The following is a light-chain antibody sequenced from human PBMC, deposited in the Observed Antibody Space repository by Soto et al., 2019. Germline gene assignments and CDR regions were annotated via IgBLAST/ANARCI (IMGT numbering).Light chain of an antibody. CDR1: SSNIGNSY. J-gene: IGLJ3*02. CDR3: GTWDTSLSAGV. V-gene: IGLV1-51*01. Sequence: QSVLTQPPSLSAAPGQKVTISCSGTSSNIGNSYVSWYQQLPGKAPKVLIYENNKRPSGIPDRFSGSKSGASATLGITGLQTGDEADYYCGTWDTSLSAGVFGGGTKVTVL. CDR2: ENN.